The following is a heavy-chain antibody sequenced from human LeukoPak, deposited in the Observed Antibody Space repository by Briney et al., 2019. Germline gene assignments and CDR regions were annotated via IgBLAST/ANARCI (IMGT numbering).Heavy chain of an antibody. V-gene: IGHV4-34*01. D-gene: IGHD1-7*01. CDR3: ARLKLTSLGAFDI. J-gene: IGHJ3*02. CDR2: INHSGST. Sequence: SQTLSLTCAVYGGSFSGYYWSWIRQPPGKWLEWIGEINHSGSTNYNPSLKSRVTISVDTSKNQFSLKLSSVTAADTAVYYCARLKLTSLGAFDIWGQGTMVTVSS. CDR1: GGSFSGYY.